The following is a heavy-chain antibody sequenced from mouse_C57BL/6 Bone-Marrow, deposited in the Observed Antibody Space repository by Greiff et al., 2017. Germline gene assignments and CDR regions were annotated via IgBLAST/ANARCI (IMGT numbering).Heavy chain of an antibody. CDR1: GFTFSSYA. Sequence: EVHLVESGGGLVKPGGSLKLSCAASGFTFSSYAMSWVRQTPEKRLEWVATISDGGSYTYYPDNVKGRFTISRDNAKNNLYLQMSHLKSEDTAMYYCARIRGWYFDVGGTGTTVTVSS. V-gene: IGHV5-4*01. CDR2: ISDGGSYT. J-gene: IGHJ1*03. CDR3: ARIRGWYFDV.